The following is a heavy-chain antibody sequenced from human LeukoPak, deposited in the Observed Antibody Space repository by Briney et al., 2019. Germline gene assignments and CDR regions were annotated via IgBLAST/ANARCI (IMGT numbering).Heavy chain of an antibody. J-gene: IGHJ4*02. CDR3: ARDNRPTVTQTLNYFDY. D-gene: IGHD4-17*01. CDR1: GFTFSSYW. CDR2: INSDGSST. Sequence: GGSLRLSCAASGFTFSSYWMHWVRQAPGKGLVWVSRINSDGSSTSYADFVKGRFTISRDNAKNTLYLQMNSLRAEDTAVYYCARDNRPTVTQTLNYFDYWGQGTLVTVSS. V-gene: IGHV3-74*01.